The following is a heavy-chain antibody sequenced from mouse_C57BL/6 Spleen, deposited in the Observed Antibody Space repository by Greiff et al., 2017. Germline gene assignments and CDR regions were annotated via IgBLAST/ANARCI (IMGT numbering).Heavy chain of an antibody. CDR3: AMYYVAYYCDY. V-gene: IGHV1-64*01. D-gene: IGHD1-1*01. CDR1: GYTFTSYW. J-gene: IGHJ2*01. Sequence: VQLQQPGAELVKPGASVKLSCKASGYTFTSYWMHWVKQRPGQGLEWIGMIHPNSGSTNYNEKFKSKATLTVDKSSSSAYMQLSSLTSAASAVYYFAMYYVAYYCDYWGQGTTLTVSS. CDR2: IHPNSGST.